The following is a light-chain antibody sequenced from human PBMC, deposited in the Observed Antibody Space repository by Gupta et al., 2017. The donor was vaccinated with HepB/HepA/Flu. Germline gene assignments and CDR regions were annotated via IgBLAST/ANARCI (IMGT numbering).Light chain of an antibody. V-gene: IGKV4-1*01. CDR1: QSVLYSSNNKNY. Sequence: DIVMTQSPDSLAVSLGERATINCKSSQSVLYSSNNKNYLAWYQQKPGQPPKQLLYWASTRKDGVPDRFSGSGSGTDFTLTISSLQAEDVAVYYCQQYYRIPWTFGQGTKVEIK. CDR2: WAS. J-gene: IGKJ1*01. CDR3: QQYYRIPWT.